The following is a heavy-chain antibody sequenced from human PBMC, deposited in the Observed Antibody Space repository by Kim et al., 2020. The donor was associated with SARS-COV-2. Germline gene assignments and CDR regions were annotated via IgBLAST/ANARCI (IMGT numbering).Heavy chain of an antibody. V-gene: IGHV4-34*01. CDR3: ARTDRNGMDV. CDR2: INHSGST. J-gene: IGHJ6*02. CDR1: GGSFSGYY. Sequence: SETLSLTCAVYGGSFSGYYWSWIRQPPGKGLEWIGEINHSGSTNYNPSLKSRVTISVDTSKNQFSLKLSSVTAADTAGYYCARTDRNGMDVWGQGTTVTV.